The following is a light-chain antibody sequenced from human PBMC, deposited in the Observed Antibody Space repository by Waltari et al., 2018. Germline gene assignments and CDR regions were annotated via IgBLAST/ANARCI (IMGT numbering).Light chain of an antibody. Sequence: EIVMTQSPAALSVSPGERATLSCRASQSVTSNLAWYQKKRGHSPRLLIYDAAIRATGIPARFSGRGSGTEFTLTISSLQSEDFAVYYCQQYNNLQTFGQGTKLELK. CDR1: QSVTSN. CDR2: DAA. J-gene: IGKJ2*01. V-gene: IGKV3D-15*01. CDR3: QQYNNLQT.